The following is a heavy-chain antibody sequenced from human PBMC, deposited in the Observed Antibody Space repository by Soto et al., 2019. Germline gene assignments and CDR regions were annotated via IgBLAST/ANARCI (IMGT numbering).Heavy chain of an antibody. CDR1: GGSFSSYA. CDR2: IIPIFGTA. Sequence: GASVKVSCKASGGSFSSYAISWVRQAPGQGLEWMGGIIPIFGTANYAQKFQGRVTITADESTSTAYMELSSLRSEDTAVYYCASPGEAASYYYYGMDVWGQGTTVTVS. CDR3: ASPGEAASYYYYGMDV. V-gene: IGHV1-69*13. D-gene: IGHD4-17*01. J-gene: IGHJ6*02.